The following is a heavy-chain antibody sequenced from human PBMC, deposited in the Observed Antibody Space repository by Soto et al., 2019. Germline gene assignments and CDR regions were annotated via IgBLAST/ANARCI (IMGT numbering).Heavy chain of an antibody. Sequence: SETLSLTCTVSGGSISSSYNYWGWIRQPPGRGLEWIGSVYYSGSTFYTQSLESRVTISVDKSKKQFSLRLSSVTAADTTVYYCARNVVVTNDGGHYFDYWGQGTQVTVSS. CDR1: GGSISSSYNY. CDR3: ARNVVVTNDGGHYFDY. J-gene: IGHJ4*02. D-gene: IGHD2-21*02. V-gene: IGHV4-39*01. CDR2: VYYSGST.